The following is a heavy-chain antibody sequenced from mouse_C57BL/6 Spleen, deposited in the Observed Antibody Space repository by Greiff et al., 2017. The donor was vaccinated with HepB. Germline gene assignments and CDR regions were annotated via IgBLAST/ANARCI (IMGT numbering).Heavy chain of an antibody. D-gene: IGHD2-5*01. Sequence: DVKLVESGGDLVKPGGSLKLSCAASGFTFSSYGMSWVRQTPDKRLEWVATISSGGSYTYYPDSVKGRFTISRDNAKNTLYLQMSSLKSEDTAMYYCARRDSKRYFDVWGTGTTVTVSS. J-gene: IGHJ1*03. CDR2: ISSGGSYT. CDR3: ARRDSKRYFDV. CDR1: GFTFSSYG. V-gene: IGHV5-6*02.